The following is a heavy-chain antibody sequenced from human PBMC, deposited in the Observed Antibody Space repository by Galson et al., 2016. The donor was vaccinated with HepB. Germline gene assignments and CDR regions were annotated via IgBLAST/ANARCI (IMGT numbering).Heavy chain of an antibody. CDR2: INGGNGGT. CDR3: ARAPGRRTVRRKGLRLKEEWGESTPINRFDP. V-gene: IGHV1-3*01. J-gene: IGHJ5*02. Sequence: SVKVSCKASDYIFSNFPMHWVRQAPGQRLEWMGWINGGNGGTRYSQKFQGRITITRDTSATTVYLELSSLTSEDTAVYYCARAPGRRTVRRKGLRLKEEWGESTPINRFDPWGQGTLVTVSS. D-gene: IGHD3-3*01. CDR1: DYIFSNFP.